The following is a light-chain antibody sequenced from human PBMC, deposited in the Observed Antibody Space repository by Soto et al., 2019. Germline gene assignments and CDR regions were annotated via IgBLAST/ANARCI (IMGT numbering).Light chain of an antibody. CDR2: EAS. V-gene: IGLV2-14*01. CDR3: CSYAGSYNV. J-gene: IGLJ1*01. CDR1: SSDVGNYKY. Sequence: QSVLTQPASVSGSPGQSITISCTGTSSDVGNYKYVSWYQQHPGKAPKLMIYEASNRPSGVSNRFSGSKSGNTASLTISGLQAEDETDYYCCSYAGSYNVFGTGTKVTVL.